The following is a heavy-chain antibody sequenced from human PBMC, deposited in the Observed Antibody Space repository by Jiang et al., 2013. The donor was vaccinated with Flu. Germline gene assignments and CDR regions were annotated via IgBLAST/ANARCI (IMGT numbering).Heavy chain of an antibody. CDR1: GDYY. CDR3: ASLEYSSSNGFDY. Sequence: GDYYWSWIRQPPGRAWSGLGTSITWEHLLXPSLKSRVTISVDTSKNQFSLKLSSVTAADTAVYYCASLEYSSSNGFDYWGQGTLVTVSS. J-gene: IGHJ4*02. D-gene: IGHD6-6*01. V-gene: IGHV4-30-4*01. CDR2: SITWEH.